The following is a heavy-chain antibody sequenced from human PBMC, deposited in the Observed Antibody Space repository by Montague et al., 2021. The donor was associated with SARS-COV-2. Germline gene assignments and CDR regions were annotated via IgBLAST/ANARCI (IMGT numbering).Heavy chain of an antibody. CDR2: MYNSEKI. CDR3: ARAIVSGLCSGGSCYKGYYYYMDV. CDR1: GASISSYS. Sequence: SDTLSLSCTVSGASISSYSWSWIRQPPGKGLEWIGYMYNSEKINYNPSLQSRVTISVDTSKGQLSLKLNSATAADTAAYFCARAIVSGLCSGGSCYKGYYYYMDVWGKGTTVTVSS. V-gene: IGHV4-59*07. J-gene: IGHJ6*03. D-gene: IGHD2-15*01.